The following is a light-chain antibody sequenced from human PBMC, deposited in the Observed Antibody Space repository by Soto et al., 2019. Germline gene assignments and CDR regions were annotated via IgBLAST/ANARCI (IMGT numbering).Light chain of an antibody. J-gene: IGLJ2*01. Sequence: QAVVTQSPSASASLGASVKLTCTLSSGHSSYAIAWHQQQPEKGPRYLMKLNSDGSHNKGDGIPDRFSGSSSGAERYLTIPSLQSDDEADYYCQTWGTGIVVFGGGTKVTVL. CDR1: SGHSSYA. V-gene: IGLV4-69*01. CDR2: LNSDGSH. CDR3: QTWGTGIVV.